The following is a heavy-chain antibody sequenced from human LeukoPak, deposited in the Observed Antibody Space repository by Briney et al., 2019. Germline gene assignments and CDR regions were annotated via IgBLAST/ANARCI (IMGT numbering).Heavy chain of an antibody. J-gene: IGHJ6*02. CDR2: ISSSSTYI. D-gene: IGHD6-13*01. Sequence: GGSLRLSCAASGFTFSTYDMNWVRQGPGMGLEWVSSISSSSTYIYYADSVKGRFTISRDNAKNLLYLQMNSPRAEDTAVYYCASIATPDRDYCVVDGWGEGTTVTVS. CDR1: GFTFSTYD. CDR3: ASIATPDRDYCVVDG. V-gene: IGHV3-21*01.